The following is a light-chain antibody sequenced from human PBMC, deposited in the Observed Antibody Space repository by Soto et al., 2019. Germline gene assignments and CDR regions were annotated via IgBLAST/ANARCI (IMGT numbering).Light chain of an antibody. J-gene: IGLJ2*01. CDR3: SSYAGSNNVV. CDR1: SSDVGGYNY. CDR2: EVS. V-gene: IGLV2-8*01. Sequence: QSALTQPPSASGSPGQSVTISCTGTSSDVGGYNYVSWYQQHPGKAPKLMIYEVSKRPSGVPDRFSGSKSGSTASLTVSGVQAEDEADYYCSSYAGSNNVVFGGGTKLTVL.